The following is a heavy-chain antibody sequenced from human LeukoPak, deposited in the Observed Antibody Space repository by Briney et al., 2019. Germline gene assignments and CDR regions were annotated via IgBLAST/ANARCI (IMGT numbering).Heavy chain of an antibody. J-gene: IGHJ4*02. V-gene: IGHV3-23*01. CDR1: RFIFSNYA. CDR2: ISAGAGST. CDR3: AKQLGISNHFDS. Sequence: QPGGSLRLSCAASRFIFSNYAMSWVRQAPGKGREWVSAISAGAGSTYYADSVKGRFTISRDNSKNTLYLQMNSLRAEDTALYFCAKQLGISNHFDSWGQGTLVTVSS. D-gene: IGHD2-15*01.